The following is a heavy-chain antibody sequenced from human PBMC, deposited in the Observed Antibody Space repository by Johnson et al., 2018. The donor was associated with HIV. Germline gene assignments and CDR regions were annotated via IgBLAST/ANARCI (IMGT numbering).Heavy chain of an antibody. J-gene: IGHJ3*02. CDR2: IYSGDRT. CDR3: ARDGESHQLPLGDAFDI. D-gene: IGHD1-1*01. V-gene: IGHV3-66*01. Sequence: VQLVESGGGLIQPGGSLRLSCAASGFTVSSNYMSWVRQAPGKGLEWVSVIYSGDRTYSAVAVKGRFTISRDSSKNTLFLQMNSLRVEDTAVYYCARDGESHQLPLGDAFDIWGQGTMVTVSS. CDR1: GFTVSSNY.